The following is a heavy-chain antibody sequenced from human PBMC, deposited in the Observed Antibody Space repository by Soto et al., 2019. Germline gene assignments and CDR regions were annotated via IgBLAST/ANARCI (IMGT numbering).Heavy chain of an antibody. J-gene: IGHJ4*02. D-gene: IGHD3-10*01. V-gene: IGHV1-46*01. CDR2: INPSVGST. CDR3: ARAGAGYFDY. CDR1: GYTFTTYN. Sequence: ASVKVSCKASGYTFTTYNMHWVRQAPGQGLEWMGVINPSVGSTSYAQKFQGRITMTRDTSTSTVYMDLSSLRSEDTAVYYCARAGAGYFDYWGQGTLVTVSS.